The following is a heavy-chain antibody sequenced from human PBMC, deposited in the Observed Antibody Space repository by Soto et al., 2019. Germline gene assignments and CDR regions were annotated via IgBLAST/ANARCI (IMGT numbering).Heavy chain of an antibody. CDR2: IIPVLGTT. J-gene: IGHJ6*02. CDR1: GDTFRSYT. D-gene: IGHD2-21*02. CDR3: ARRRYCGYDCYHKHYYGMDV. V-gene: IGHV1-69*08. Sequence: QVQLVQSGAEVKKPGSSVKVSCRASGDTFRSYTVNWVRQDPGRGLEWLGRIIPVLGTTDYAQKFKGRVTITADKSTNIVYMELSSLRSEDRAVYYCARRRYCGYDCYHKHYYGMDVWGQGTTVTVAS.